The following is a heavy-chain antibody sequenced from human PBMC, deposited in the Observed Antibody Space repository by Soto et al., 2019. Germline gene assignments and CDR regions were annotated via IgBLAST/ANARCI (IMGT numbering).Heavy chain of an antibody. Sequence: SETLSLTCAVYGGSFSANYWTWIRQPPGKGLEWIGEVNHRGSTNYCPSLKNRVTISVDTSNNHFSLRLTSVTAADTAVYYCASARFDYWGRGILVTVSS. CDR1: GGSFSANY. V-gene: IGHV4-34*01. J-gene: IGHJ4*02. CDR2: VNHRGST. CDR3: ASARFDY.